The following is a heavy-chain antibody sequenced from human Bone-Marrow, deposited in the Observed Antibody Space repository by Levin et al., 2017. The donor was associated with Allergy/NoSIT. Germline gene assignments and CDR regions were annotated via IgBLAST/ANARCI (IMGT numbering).Heavy chain of an antibody. D-gene: IGHD2-15*01. CDR3: AHRMRAVPATFDY. Sequence: KVSGPTLVKPTQTLTLTCTFSGLSLNTVGVGVGWIRQPPGKALEWLALIYWNDNSISSPSLSSRLTITKDTSGNQVVLTMSNMDPVDTATYYCAHRMRAVPATFDYWSQGTLVTVSS. J-gene: IGHJ4*02. CDR1: GLSLNTVGVG. CDR2: IYWNDNS. V-gene: IGHV2-5*01.